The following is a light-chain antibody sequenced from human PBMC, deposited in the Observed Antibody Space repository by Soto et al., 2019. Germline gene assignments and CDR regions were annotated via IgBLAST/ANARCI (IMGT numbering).Light chain of an antibody. CDR3: QQYNNWPRT. Sequence: EIVMTQSPATLSVSPGERATLSCRASHSVSSNLAWYQQKPGQAPRLLIFGASSRATGIPARFSGSGSGTEFTLIISSLQSEDIALYYCQQYNNWPRTFGQGTKVEI. CDR2: GAS. J-gene: IGKJ1*01. V-gene: IGKV3-15*01. CDR1: HSVSSN.